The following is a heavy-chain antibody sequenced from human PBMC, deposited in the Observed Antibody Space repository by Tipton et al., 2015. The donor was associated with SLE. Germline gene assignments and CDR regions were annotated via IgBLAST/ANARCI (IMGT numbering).Heavy chain of an antibody. CDR1: GGSISSGSYY. CDR3: ARSTLLLSGNFDY. CDR2: IYTSGST. Sequence: TLSLTCTVSGGSISSGSYYWSWIRQPAVKGLEWIGHIYTSGSTNYNPSLTSRVTMSVDTSKNQFSLKLSSVTAADTAVYYCARSTLLLSGNFDYWGQGTLVTVSS. D-gene: IGHD1-26*01. V-gene: IGHV4-61*09. J-gene: IGHJ4*02.